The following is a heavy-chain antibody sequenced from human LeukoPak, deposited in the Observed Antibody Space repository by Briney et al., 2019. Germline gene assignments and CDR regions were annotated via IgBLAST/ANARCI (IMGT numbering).Heavy chain of an antibody. CDR2: INHSGST. V-gene: IGHV4-34*01. CDR1: GGSFSGYY. D-gene: IGHD3-10*01. Sequence: PSETLSLTCAVYGGSFSGYYWSWIRQPPGKGLEWIGEINHSGSTNYNPSLKSRVTISVDTSKNQFSLKLSSVTAADTAVYYCARVHGSGTLYYFDYWGQGTLVTVSS. CDR3: ARVHGSGTLYYFDY. J-gene: IGHJ4*02.